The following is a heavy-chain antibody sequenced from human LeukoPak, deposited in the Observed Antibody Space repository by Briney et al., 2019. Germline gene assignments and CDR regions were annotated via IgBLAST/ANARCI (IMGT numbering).Heavy chain of an antibody. D-gene: IGHD1-26*01. CDR3: ARDASIVGGAFDI. J-gene: IGHJ3*02. Sequence: GGSLRLSCAASGSTFSSYAMHWVRQAPGKGLEWVAVISYDGSNKYYAGSVKGRFTISRDNSKNTLYLQMNSLRAEDTAVYYCARDASIVGGAFDIWGQGTMVTVSS. CDR1: GSTFSSYA. CDR2: ISYDGSNK. V-gene: IGHV3-30-3*01.